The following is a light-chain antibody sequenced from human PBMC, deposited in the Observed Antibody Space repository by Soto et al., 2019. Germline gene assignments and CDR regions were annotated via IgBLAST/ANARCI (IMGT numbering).Light chain of an antibody. CDR1: QGISIW. CDR3: QQYSTYTPRT. V-gene: IGKV1-5*03. CDR2: KAS. Sequence: DIQMTQSPSSVSASVGDRVTITCRASQGISIWLAWYQQKPGKAPKILIYKASSLESGVPSRFSGSGSGTEFTLTISSLQPDDVVTYYCQQYSTYTPRTFGQGTKV. J-gene: IGKJ1*01.